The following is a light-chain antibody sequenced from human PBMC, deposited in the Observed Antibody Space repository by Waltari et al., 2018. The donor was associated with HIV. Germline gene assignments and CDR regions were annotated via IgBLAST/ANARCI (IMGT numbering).Light chain of an antibody. Sequence: QSPLTQTPSMSGAPGQRVNISRSGGPYNIGSNSVTWYRPLPGTAPKLLIYSNNQRPSSVPVRFSGSKSATSAFLVICGLQSDDEADYYCATWDDTMSVVFGGGTRLTVL. CDR3: ATWDDTMSVV. CDR2: SNN. CDR1: PYNIGSNS. V-gene: IGLV1-44*01. J-gene: IGLJ3*02.